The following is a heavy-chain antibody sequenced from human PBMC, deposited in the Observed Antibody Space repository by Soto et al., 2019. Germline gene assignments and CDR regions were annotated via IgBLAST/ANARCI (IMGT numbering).Heavy chain of an antibody. CDR2: VSYDGDYQ. D-gene: IGHD4-17*01. J-gene: IGHJ2*01. CDR1: RFRFSRYG. Sequence: QAQLVESGGGVVQPGRSLRLSCAAARFRFSRYGMHWVRQAPGKGLEWMAVVSYDGDYQNYADSVNGRFTISRDNSKTPLYLQIDRLRHEDTSVYYCAKGTTVTPWRYSNLWGPGTLVTVSS. CDR3: AKGTTVTPWRYSNL. V-gene: IGHV3-30*18.